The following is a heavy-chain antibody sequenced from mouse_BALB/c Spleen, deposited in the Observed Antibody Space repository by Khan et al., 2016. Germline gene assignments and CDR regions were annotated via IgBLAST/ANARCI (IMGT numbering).Heavy chain of an antibody. V-gene: IGHV1-4*02. Sequence: QIQLVQSAAELARPGASVKMSCKASGYTFTDYTMHWVKQRPGQGLEWIGYFNPLSGYTDYNQKFTDKTTLTADKSSSTAYIQLSSLTSEDSAVYYCARGRHFDFWGQGTTLTVSS. CDR1: GYTFTDYT. CDR2: FNPLSGYT. J-gene: IGHJ2*01. CDR3: ARGRHFDF.